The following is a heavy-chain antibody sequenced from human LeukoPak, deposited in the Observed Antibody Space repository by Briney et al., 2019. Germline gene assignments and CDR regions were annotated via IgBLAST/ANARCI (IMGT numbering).Heavy chain of an antibody. CDR2: MNPNSGNT. V-gene: IGHV1-8*01. J-gene: IGHJ5*02. CDR3: ARSGYCSGGSCYGWFDP. Sequence: ASVKVSCKASGYTFTSYDINWVRQATGQGLEWMGWMNPNSGNTGYAQKFQGRVTMTRNTSISTAYMELSSLRFEDTAVYYCARSGYCSGGSCYGWFDPWGQGTLVTVSS. CDR1: GYTFTSYD. D-gene: IGHD2-15*01.